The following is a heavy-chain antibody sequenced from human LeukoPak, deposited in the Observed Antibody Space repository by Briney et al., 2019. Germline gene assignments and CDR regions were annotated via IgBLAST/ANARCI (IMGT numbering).Heavy chain of an antibody. CDR2: IYRSGST. J-gene: IGHJ4*02. CDR1: GGSISNYY. V-gene: IGHV4-4*07. Sequence: SETLSLTCTVSGGSISNYYWSWIRQPAGKGLEWIGRIYRSGSTNYNPSLKSRVTMSVDTSKNQFSLKLNSVTAADTAVYYCARHGVRGSYYGYWGQGTLVTVSS. D-gene: IGHD1-26*01. CDR3: ARHGVRGSYYGY.